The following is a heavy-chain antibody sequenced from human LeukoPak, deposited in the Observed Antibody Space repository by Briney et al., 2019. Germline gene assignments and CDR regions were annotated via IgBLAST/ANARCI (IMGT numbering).Heavy chain of an antibody. CDR1: GGSISSYY. Sequence: SETLSLTCTVSGGSISSYYWSWIRQPPGKGLGWIGYIYYSGSTNYNPSLKSRVTISVDTSKNQFSLKLSSVTAADTAVYYCARDYGGNSYYYYYYGMDVWGQGTQVTVSS. J-gene: IGHJ6*02. CDR2: IYYSGST. D-gene: IGHD4-23*01. CDR3: ARDYGGNSYYYYYYGMDV. V-gene: IGHV4-59*01.